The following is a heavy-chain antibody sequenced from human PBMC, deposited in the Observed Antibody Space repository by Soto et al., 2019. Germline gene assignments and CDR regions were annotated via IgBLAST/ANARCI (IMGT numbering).Heavy chain of an antibody. J-gene: IGHJ5*02. Sequence: QVQLVQSGAEVKKPGASVKVSCKASGYTFTSYGISWVRQASGQGLEWMGWISAYNGNTKYAQKLXGXVXMXTGTATSTAYMELRSLRSDDTAVYYCARDEAYKWNDGGWFDPWGQGTVVTVSS. V-gene: IGHV1-18*01. CDR1: GYTFTSYG. D-gene: IGHD1-1*01. CDR2: ISAYNGNT. CDR3: ARDEAYKWNDGGWFDP.